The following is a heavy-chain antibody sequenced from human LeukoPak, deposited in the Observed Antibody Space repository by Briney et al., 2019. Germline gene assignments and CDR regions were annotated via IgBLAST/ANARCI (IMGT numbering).Heavy chain of an antibody. J-gene: IGHJ4*02. D-gene: IGHD7-27*01. Sequence: SETLSLTCPVSVGSVSDYYWSWIRQSPAKGLEWIGYIYYTGSTSYNPSLRRQVTVSADTSKNQFPLKLTYVTAADTAVYYCASRKLGNDYWGQGTLVTVSS. CDR3: ASRKLGNDY. CDR2: IYYTGST. V-gene: IGHV4-59*02. CDR1: VGSVSDYY.